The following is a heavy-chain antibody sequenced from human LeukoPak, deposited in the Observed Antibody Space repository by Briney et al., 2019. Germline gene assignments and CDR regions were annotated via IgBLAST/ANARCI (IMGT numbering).Heavy chain of an antibody. J-gene: IGHJ6*03. Sequence: ASVKVSCKASGYTFTSYYMHWLRQAPGQGLEWMGIINPSGGSTSYAQKFQGRVTMTRDTSTSTVYMELSSLRSEDTAVYYCARQIWDSNLGQDAYMDVWGKGTTVTVSS. CDR2: INPSGGST. CDR1: GYTFTSYY. D-gene: IGHD3-16*01. CDR3: ARQIWDSNLGQDAYMDV. V-gene: IGHV1-46*01.